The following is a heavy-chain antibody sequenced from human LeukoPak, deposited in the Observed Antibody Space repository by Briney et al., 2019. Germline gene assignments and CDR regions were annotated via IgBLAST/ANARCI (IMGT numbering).Heavy chain of an antibody. D-gene: IGHD6-13*01. CDR3: AKDSLRYSSSYYYYYMDV. CDR1: GFTFSNYA. CDR2: ISGSGGST. J-gene: IGHJ6*03. Sequence: GGTLRISCVASGFTFSNYAMNWVRQAPGKGLEWVSAISGSGGSTYYADSVKGRFTISRDNSKNTLYLQMNSLRAEDTAVYYCAKDSLRYSSSYYYYYMDVWGKGTTVTVSS. V-gene: IGHV3-23*01.